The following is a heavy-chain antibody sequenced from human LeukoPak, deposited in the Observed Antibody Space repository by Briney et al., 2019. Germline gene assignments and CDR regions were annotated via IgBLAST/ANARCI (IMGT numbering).Heavy chain of an antibody. V-gene: IGHV3-9*01. D-gene: IGHD2-2*01. J-gene: IGHJ4*02. Sequence: PGGSLRLSCAASGFTFSSYGMHWVRQAPGKGLEWVSGISWNSGSIGYADSVKGRFTISRDNAKNSLYLQMNSLRAEDTALYYCAKSALRYCSSTSCQPTDYWGQGTLVTVSS. CDR1: GFTFSSYG. CDR3: AKSALRYCSSTSCQPTDY. CDR2: ISWNSGSI.